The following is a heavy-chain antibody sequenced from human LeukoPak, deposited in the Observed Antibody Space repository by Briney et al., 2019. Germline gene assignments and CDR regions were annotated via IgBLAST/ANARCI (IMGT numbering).Heavy chain of an antibody. V-gene: IGHV4-39*07. CDR2: IYYSGST. CDR3: AGEGNSSSWPGAFDI. J-gene: IGHJ3*02. CDR1: GGSISSSSYY. Sequence: SETLSLTCTVSGGSISSSSYYWGWIRQPPGKELEWIGSIYYSGSTYYNPSLKSRVTISVDTSKNQFSLKLSSVTAADTAVYYCAGEGNSSSWPGAFDIWGQGTMVTVSS. D-gene: IGHD6-13*01.